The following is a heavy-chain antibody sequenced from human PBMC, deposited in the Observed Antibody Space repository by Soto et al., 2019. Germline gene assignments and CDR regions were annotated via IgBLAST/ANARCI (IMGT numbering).Heavy chain of an antibody. D-gene: IGHD3-16*02. CDR2: MNPESGEA. CDR3: VAERGPGLGYPGF. J-gene: IGHJ6*04. V-gene: IGHV1-2*02. Sequence: ASVKVSCKASGSTFSGYYLHWLRQAHAVGLVWLGWMNPESGEAQYGETFQGRVTMPRDTSSTTVYMELSGLRPADPGRYYCVAERGPGLGYPGFWGKGTRVTVSS. CDR1: GSTFSGYY.